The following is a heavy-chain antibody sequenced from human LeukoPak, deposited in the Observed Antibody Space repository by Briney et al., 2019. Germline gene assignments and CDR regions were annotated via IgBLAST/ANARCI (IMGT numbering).Heavy chain of an antibody. J-gene: IGHJ4*02. Sequence: PSETPSLTCTVSGGSISSYYWSWIRQPPGKGLEWIGYIYYSGSTNYNPSLKSRVTISVDTSKNQFSLKLSSVTAADTAVYYCARGGVDKATIYYWGQGALVTVSS. V-gene: IGHV4-59*01. CDR3: ARGGVDKATIYY. D-gene: IGHD5-18*01. CDR2: IYYSGST. CDR1: GGSISSYY.